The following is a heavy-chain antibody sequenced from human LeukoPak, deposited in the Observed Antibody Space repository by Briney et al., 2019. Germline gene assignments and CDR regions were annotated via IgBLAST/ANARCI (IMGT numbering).Heavy chain of an antibody. V-gene: IGHV4-39*01. CDR2: IYYSGSP. CDR3: ARHGYYDSSGYYYLFDY. J-gene: IGHJ4*02. Sequence: PSETLSLTCTVSGGSISSSSYYWGWIRQPPGKGLEWIGSIYYSGSPYYNPSLKSRVTISVDTSKNQFSLKLSSVTAADTAVYYCARHGYYDSSGYYYLFDYWGQGTLVTVSS. CDR1: GGSISSSSYY. D-gene: IGHD3-22*01.